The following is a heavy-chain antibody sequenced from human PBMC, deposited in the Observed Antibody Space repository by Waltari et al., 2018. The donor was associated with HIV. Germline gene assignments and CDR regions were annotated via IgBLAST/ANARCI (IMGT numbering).Heavy chain of an antibody. J-gene: IGHJ5*02. Sequence: HVHPLQSEGEVKEPGAAVEVCCKTSRYNFTSYAMHWVRQAPGQRLEWMGWINAGNGNTKYSQKFQGRVTITRDTSASTAYMELSSLRSEDTAVYYCARESAAIISGWCDPWGQGTLVTVSS. CDR3: ARESAAIISGWCDP. CDR1: RYNFTSYA. D-gene: IGHD2-2*01. V-gene: IGHV1-3*01. CDR2: INAGNGNT.